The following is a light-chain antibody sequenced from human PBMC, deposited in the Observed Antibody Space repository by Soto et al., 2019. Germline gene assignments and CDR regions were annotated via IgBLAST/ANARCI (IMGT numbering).Light chain of an antibody. CDR3: QQADTFPIT. V-gene: IGKV1D-12*01. CDR1: QVISSW. J-gene: IGKJ5*01. Sequence: DIQMTQAPSFVSAFVGDIVTITFRASQVISSWLAWYQQKPGKAPKLLIYAASSLQSGVPSRFSGSGFGTDFTLTISSLQPEDSAIYYCQQADTFPITFGQGTRLEIK. CDR2: AAS.